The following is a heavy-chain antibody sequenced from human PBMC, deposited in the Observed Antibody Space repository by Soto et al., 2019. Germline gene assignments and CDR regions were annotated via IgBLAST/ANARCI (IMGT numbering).Heavy chain of an antibody. CDR1: GGSISSGGYY. Sequence: SETLSLTCTVSGGSISSGGYYWSWIRQHPGKGLEWIGYIYYSGSTYYNPSLKSRVTISVDTSKNQFSLKLSSVTAADTAVYYCARRNYSSSWHYYYYGMDVWGQGTTLTVSS. D-gene: IGHD6-13*01. J-gene: IGHJ6*02. CDR2: IYYSGST. CDR3: ARRNYSSSWHYYYYGMDV. V-gene: IGHV4-31*03.